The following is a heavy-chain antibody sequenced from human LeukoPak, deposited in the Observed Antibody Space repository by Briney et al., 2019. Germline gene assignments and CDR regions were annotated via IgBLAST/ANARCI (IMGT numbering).Heavy chain of an antibody. D-gene: IGHD3-10*01. J-gene: IGHJ4*02. CDR2: IYTSGST. V-gene: IGHV4-4*07. CDR3: AKSYYYASGLDY. Sequence: SETLSLTCTVSGGSISSYYWSWIRQPAGKGLEWIGRIYTSGSTNYNPSLKNRVTISVDTSKNQFSLKLSSVTAADTAVYYCAKSYYYASGLDYWGQGTLVTVSS. CDR1: GGSISSYY.